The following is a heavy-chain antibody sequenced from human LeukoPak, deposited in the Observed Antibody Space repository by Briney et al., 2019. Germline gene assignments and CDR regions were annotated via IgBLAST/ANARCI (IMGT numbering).Heavy chain of an antibody. D-gene: IGHD2-2*01. CDR1: GYTLTELS. CDR3: ATGTAAAYAFDI. Sequence: ASVKVSCKVSGYTLTELSMHWVRQAPGKGLEWMGGFDPEDGETIYAQKFQGRVTMTEDTSTDTAYMELSSLRSEDTAVYYCATGTAAAYAFDIWGQGTMVTVSP. CDR2: FDPEDGET. V-gene: IGHV1-24*01. J-gene: IGHJ3*02.